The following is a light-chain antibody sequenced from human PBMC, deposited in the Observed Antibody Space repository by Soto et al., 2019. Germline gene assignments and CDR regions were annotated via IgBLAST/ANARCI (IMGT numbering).Light chain of an antibody. CDR2: DVS. J-gene: IGLJ2*01. CDR1: SSDVGGYNY. Sequence: QSALTQPASVSGSPGPSITISCTGTSSDVGGYNYVSWYQQHPGKAPKLMIYDVSTRPSGVSNRFSGSKSGNTASLTISGLQAEDEADYYCSSYTSSSTVVFGGGTTLTVL. CDR3: SSYTSSSTVV. V-gene: IGLV2-14*01.